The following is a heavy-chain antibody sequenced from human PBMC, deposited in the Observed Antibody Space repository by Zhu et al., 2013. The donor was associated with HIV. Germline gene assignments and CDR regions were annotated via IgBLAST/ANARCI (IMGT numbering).Heavy chain of an antibody. D-gene: IGHD3-22*01. Sequence: QVQLVQSGAEVKKPGASVKVSCKASGYTFTSYGISWVRQAPGQGLEWMGWISAYNGNTNYAQKLQGRVTMTTDTSTSTAYMELRSLRSDDTAVYYCARDLYYDSSGQYYYYYYGMDVWGQGTTVTVSS. J-gene: IGHJ6*02. V-gene: IGHV1-18*01. CDR3: ARDLYYDSSGQYYYYYYGMDV. CDR1: GYTFTSYG. CDR2: ISAYNGNT.